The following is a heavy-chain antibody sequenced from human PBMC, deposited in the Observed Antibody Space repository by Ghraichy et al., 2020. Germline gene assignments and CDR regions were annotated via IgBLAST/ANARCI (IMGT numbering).Heavy chain of an antibody. CDR2: MSYDGNYK. V-gene: IGHV3-30*18. CDR1: GLTFSSFG. CDR3: AKQYCSGGACDSPYFDS. D-gene: IGHD2-15*01. Sequence: GGSLRLSCAVSGLTFSSFGMHWVRQAPGRGLAWVAVMSYDGNYKYYADSVKGRFTISRDNSKNTLYLQMNSLRAEDTAVYQCAKQYCSGGACDSPYFDSWGQGTLVTVSS. J-gene: IGHJ4*02.